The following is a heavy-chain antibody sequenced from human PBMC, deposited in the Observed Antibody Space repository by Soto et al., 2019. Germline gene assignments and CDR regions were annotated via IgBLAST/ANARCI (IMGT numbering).Heavy chain of an antibody. CDR2: INAGNGDT. CDR1: GYTFVTYG. D-gene: IGHD3-22*01. J-gene: IGHJ5*02. V-gene: IGHV1-3*01. CDR3: ARDQIYYFDSSGRNWFDP. Sequence: QVQLVQSGAEVRKPGASVKVSCKASGYTFVTYGIHWVRQAPGERLEWMGWINAGNGDTKYSQKFQGRLSVTRDTSATAVYMELSSLRSADTAVYYCARDQIYYFDSSGRNWFDPWGQGTQVTVSP.